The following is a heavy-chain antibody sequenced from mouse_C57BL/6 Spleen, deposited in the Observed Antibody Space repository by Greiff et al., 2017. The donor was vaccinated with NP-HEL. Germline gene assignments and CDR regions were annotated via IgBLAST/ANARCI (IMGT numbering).Heavy chain of an antibody. D-gene: IGHD2-12*01. CDR2: IDPSDSET. J-gene: IGHJ3*01. Sequence: QVQLQQPGAELVRPGSSVKLSCKASGYTFTSYWMHWVKQRPIQGLEWIGNIDPSDSETHYNQKFKDKATLTVDKSSSTAYMQLSSLTSEDSAVYYCARGCYDVAWFAYWGQGTLVTVSA. CDR3: ARGCYDVAWFAY. CDR1: GYTFTSYW. V-gene: IGHV1-52*01.